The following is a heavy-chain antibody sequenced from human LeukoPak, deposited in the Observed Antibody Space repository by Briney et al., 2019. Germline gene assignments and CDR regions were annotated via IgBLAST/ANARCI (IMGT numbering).Heavy chain of an antibody. J-gene: IGHJ4*02. Sequence: SETLSLTCAVYGGSFSGYYWSRIRQPPGKGLEWIGEINHSGSTNYNPSLKSRVTISIDTSKNQFSLKLTSVTAADTAVYYCARADYSNAWKIGYWGQGTLVTVSA. V-gene: IGHV4-34*01. CDR1: GGSFSGYY. D-gene: IGHD6-19*01. CDR3: ARADYSNAWKIGY. CDR2: INHSGST.